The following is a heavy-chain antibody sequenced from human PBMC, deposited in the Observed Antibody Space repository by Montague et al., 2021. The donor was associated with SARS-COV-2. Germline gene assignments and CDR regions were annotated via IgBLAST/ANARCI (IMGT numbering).Heavy chain of an antibody. Sequence: SETLSLTCTVSGGSISSSSYYWGWIRQPPGKGLEWIGSIYYTGSTYYXPSLKSRVIISVDTSKNQFSLKLNSVTAADTAVYYCARLVWFGELSSENWFDPWGQGTLVTVSS. CDR2: IYYTGST. D-gene: IGHD3-10*01. CDR1: GGSISSSSYY. J-gene: IGHJ5*02. CDR3: ARLVWFGELSSENWFDP. V-gene: IGHV4-39*01.